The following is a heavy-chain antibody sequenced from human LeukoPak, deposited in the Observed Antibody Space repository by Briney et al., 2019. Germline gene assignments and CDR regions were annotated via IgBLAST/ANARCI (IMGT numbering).Heavy chain of an antibody. CDR3: AKGYCSSTSCQNAVMGHYFDY. Sequence: PGGSLRLSCAASGFTFSSYGMHWVRQAPGKGLEWVAFIRYDGSDKYYADSVKGRFTISRDNSKNTLYLQMNSLRAEDTAVYYCAKGYCSSTSCQNAVMGHYFDYWGQGTLVTVSS. CDR2: IRYDGSDK. J-gene: IGHJ4*02. CDR1: GFTFSSYG. V-gene: IGHV3-30*02. D-gene: IGHD2-2*01.